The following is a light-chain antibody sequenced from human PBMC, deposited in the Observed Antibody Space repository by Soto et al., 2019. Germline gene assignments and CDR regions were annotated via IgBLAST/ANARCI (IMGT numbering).Light chain of an antibody. Sequence: EIVLTQSPATLSLSPGERATLSCRASQTVRGLLAWYQQKPGQAPRVLIHDASNRATGIPARFSGSGSGTDFTLTISSLEPEYFAVYYCQQRSAWPLTFGGGTKVEIK. CDR2: DAS. CDR3: QQRSAWPLT. CDR1: QTVRGL. V-gene: IGKV3-11*01. J-gene: IGKJ4*01.